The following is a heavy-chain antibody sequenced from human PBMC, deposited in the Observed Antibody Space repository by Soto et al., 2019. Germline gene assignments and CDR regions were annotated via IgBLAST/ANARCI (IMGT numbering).Heavy chain of an antibody. CDR2: ISYDGSNK. V-gene: IGHV3-30*18. CDR1: GFTFSSYG. CDR3: AKPESPSIAAAGTTYYYYGMDV. D-gene: IGHD6-13*01. Sequence: QVQLVESGGGVVQPGRPLRLSCAASGFTFSSYGMHWVRQAPGKGLEWVAVISYDGSNKYYADSVKGRFTISRDNSKNTLYLQMNSLRAEDTAVYYCAKPESPSIAAAGTTYYYYGMDVWGQGTTVTVSS. J-gene: IGHJ6*02.